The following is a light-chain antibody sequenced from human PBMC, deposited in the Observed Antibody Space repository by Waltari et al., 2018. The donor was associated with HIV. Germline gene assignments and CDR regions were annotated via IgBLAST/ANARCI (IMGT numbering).Light chain of an antibody. J-gene: IGLJ3*02. Sequence: QSVLTQPPSASGTPGQRVTISGSGSRSNIGSNHVYWYQQIPGTAPKPLIYRNNQRPSGVPDRFSGSKSGTSASLAISGLRSEDEADYYCATWDDSLSGWVFGGGTKLTVL. CDR1: RSNIGSNH. CDR2: RNN. CDR3: ATWDDSLSGWV. V-gene: IGLV1-47*01.